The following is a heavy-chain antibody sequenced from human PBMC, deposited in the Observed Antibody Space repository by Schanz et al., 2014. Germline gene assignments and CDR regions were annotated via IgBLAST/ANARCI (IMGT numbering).Heavy chain of an antibody. Sequence: QVQLVQSGADVKKPGSSVRVSCKASGGTFRRLTFSWVRQAPGQGLEWMGRVIPILGVTHYAQKFQGRVTMTRDTSTSTVYMELSSLRSEDTAVYYCGRGFSRSYIDFWGQGTLITVSS. V-gene: IGHV1-69*02. CDR3: GRGFSRSYIDF. J-gene: IGHJ4*02. CDR2: VIPILGVT. CDR1: GGTFRRLT. D-gene: IGHD3-10*01.